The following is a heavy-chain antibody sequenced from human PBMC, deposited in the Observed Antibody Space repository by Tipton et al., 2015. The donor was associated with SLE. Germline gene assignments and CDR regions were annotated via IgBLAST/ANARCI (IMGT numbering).Heavy chain of an antibody. CDR2: IHHSGST. J-gene: IGHJ3*02. Sequence: TLSLTCTVSGGSISSYYWSWIRQPPGKGLEWIGYIHHSGSTNYNPSLKSRVTISVDTSKNEFSLRLSSATATDTAVYYCARDRAGEAFDIWGQGTMVTVSS. CDR1: GGSISSYY. CDR3: ARDRAGEAFDI. V-gene: IGHV4-59*01. D-gene: IGHD3-16*01.